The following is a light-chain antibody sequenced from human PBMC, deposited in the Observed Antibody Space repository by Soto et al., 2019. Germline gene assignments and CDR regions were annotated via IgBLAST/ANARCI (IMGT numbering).Light chain of an antibody. J-gene: IGKJ2*01. CDR2: DAS. CDR3: QQYNSYPTYT. Sequence: DIQMTQSPSTLSASVGDRVTITCRASQSISSWLAWYQQKPGKAPKLLIYDASSLESGVPSRFSGSGSGTEFILTISSLQPDDFATYYCQQYNSYPTYTFGQGTKLEIK. V-gene: IGKV1-5*01. CDR1: QSISSW.